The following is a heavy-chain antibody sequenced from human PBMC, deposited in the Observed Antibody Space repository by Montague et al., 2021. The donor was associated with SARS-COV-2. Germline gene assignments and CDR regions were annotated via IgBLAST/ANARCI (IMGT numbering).Heavy chain of an antibody. Sequence: SETLSLTCTVSGGSISSYYWSWIRQPPGKGLKWIGYIYYSGSTNXNPSLKSRVTISVDTSKNQFSLKLSSVTAADTAVYYCARGGYYDYAFDIWGQGTMVTVSS. D-gene: IGHD3-22*01. CDR2: IYYSGST. CDR1: GGSISSYY. J-gene: IGHJ3*02. CDR3: ARGGYYDYAFDI. V-gene: IGHV4-59*01.